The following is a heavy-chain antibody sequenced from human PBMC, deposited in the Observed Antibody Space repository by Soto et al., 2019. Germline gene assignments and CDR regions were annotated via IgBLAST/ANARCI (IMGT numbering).Heavy chain of an antibody. V-gene: IGHV4-59*01. CDR1: GGSISSYY. J-gene: IGHJ6*02. D-gene: IGHD1-7*01. CDR3: AREGLTGTIGLYYYYGIDV. CDR2: IYYSGST. Sequence: QVQLQESGPGLVKPSETLSLTCTVSGGSISSYYWSWIRQPTGKGLEWIGYIYYSGSTNYNTSLKRRVTISVDTSKNQFSLKLSSGTAADTAVYYCAREGLTGTIGLYYYYGIDVWGQGTTVTVSS.